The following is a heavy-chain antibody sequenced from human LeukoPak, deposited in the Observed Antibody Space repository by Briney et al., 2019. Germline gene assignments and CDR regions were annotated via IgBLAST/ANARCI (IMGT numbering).Heavy chain of an antibody. Sequence: PSETLSLTCTVSGGSISSYSWIWIRQPAGKGLEWIGRIFTSGSTNYNPSLKSRVTMSVDTSKNQFSLKLTSVTAADTAVYYCARDPTRYYDTSGYPYYFDYWGQGALVTVSS. CDR1: GGSISSYS. CDR3: ARDPTRYYDTSGYPYYFDY. D-gene: IGHD3-22*01. J-gene: IGHJ4*02. V-gene: IGHV4-4*07. CDR2: IFTSGST.